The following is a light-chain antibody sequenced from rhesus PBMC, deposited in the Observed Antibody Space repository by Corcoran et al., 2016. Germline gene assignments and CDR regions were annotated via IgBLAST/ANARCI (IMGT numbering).Light chain of an antibody. CDR3: QQYSNWPLT. CDR2: GAS. V-gene: IGKV3S9*01. Sequence: EIVMTQSPATLSLSPGERATLSCRASQSVSSYVAWYQQKPEQAPRLLIHGASSRATGIPDRFSGSGSWTDFTLTISSLEPEDFAVYDCQQYSNWPLTFGGGTKVEIK. J-gene: IGKJ4*01. CDR1: QSVSSY.